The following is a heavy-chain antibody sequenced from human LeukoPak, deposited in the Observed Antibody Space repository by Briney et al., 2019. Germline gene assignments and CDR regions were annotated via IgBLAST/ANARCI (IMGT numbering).Heavy chain of an antibody. V-gene: IGHV4-39*01. CDR2: SYYSGST. Sequence: SETLSLTCTVSGGSISSSSYYWGWIRQPPGRVLEWIGISYYSGSTYYNPSLKSRVTISVDTSKNQFSLKLSSVTAADTAVYYCARPRDPGNWFDPWGQGTLVTVSS. CDR3: ARPRDPGNWFDP. J-gene: IGHJ5*02. CDR1: GGSISSSSYY.